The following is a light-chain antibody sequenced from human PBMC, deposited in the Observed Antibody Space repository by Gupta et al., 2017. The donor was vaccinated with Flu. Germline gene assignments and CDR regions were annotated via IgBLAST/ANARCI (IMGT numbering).Light chain of an antibody. CDR1: QNIITW. V-gene: IGKV1-5*03. J-gene: IGKJ4*01. Sequence: IQLTQSPSILSASVGDRVTISCRASQNIITWLAWYQKKPGQAPNLLIYDASSLEGGVPSRFSGSGSGTEFTLTISSLQPDDFAAYYCQQYHAYPLTFGGGTKVEIK. CDR3: QQYHAYPLT. CDR2: DAS.